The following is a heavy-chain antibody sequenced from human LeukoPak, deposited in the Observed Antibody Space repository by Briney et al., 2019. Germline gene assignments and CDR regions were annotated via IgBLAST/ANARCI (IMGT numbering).Heavy chain of an antibody. V-gene: IGHV3-23*01. D-gene: IGHD3-3*02. CDR1: GFTFSSYA. Sequence: GGSLRLSCSASGFTFSSYAMGWVRQAPGKGLEWVSAIGASGGSTYYAVSVRGRFTISRDNSMHTLYLQMNSLRAEDSAVYYCAKYALSSLHLDYWGQGTLVTVSS. CDR3: AKYALSSLHLDY. CDR2: IGASGGST. J-gene: IGHJ4*02.